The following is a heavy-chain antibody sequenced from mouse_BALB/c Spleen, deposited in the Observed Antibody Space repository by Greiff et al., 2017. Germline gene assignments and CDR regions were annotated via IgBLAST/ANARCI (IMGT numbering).Heavy chain of an antibody. V-gene: IGHV5-6-5*01. CDR1: GFTFSSYA. CDR3: ARVTTVVADY. Sequence: EVHLVESGGGLVKPGGSLKLSCAASGFTFSSYAMSWVRQTPEKRLEWVASISSGGSTYYPDSVKGRFTISRDNARNILYLQMSSLRSEDTAMYYCARVTTVVADYWGQGTTLTVSS. J-gene: IGHJ2*01. D-gene: IGHD1-1*01. CDR2: ISSGGST.